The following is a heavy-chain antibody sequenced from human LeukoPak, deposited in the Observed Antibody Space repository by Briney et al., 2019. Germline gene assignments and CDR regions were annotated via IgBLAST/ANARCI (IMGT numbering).Heavy chain of an antibody. CDR2: ISAYNGNT. CDR3: AREWLAGGYNWFDP. Sequence: GASVKVSCKASGYTFTSYGISWVRQAPGQGLEWMGWISAYNGNTNYAQKLQGRVTMTTDTSTSTAYMELRSLRFDDTAVYYCAREWLAGGYNWFDPWGQGTLVTVSS. V-gene: IGHV1-18*01. J-gene: IGHJ5*02. D-gene: IGHD6-19*01. CDR1: GYTFTSYG.